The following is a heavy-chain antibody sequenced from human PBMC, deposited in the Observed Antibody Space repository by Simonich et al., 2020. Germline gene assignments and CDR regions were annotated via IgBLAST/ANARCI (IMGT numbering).Heavy chain of an antibody. J-gene: IGHJ4*02. CDR1: GFTFSGYA. D-gene: IGHD4-17*01. CDR3: ARDHDYGDYYFDY. CDR2: ISYYGSNK. Sequence: QVQLVESGGGVVQPGRSLRLSCAASGFTFSGYAMHWVRPAPGKWREWVAVISYYGSNKNYADSVKGRFTISRDNSKNTLYLQMNSLRAEDTAVYYCARDHDYGDYYFDYWGQGTLVTVSS. V-gene: IGHV3-30*07.